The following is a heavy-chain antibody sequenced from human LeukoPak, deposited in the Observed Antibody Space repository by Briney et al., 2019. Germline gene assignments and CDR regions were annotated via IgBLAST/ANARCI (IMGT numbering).Heavy chain of an antibody. J-gene: IGHJ4*02. Sequence: GGFLRLSCAASGFTFSNAWMSWVRQAPGKGLEWVGRIKSKTDGGTTDYAAPVKGRFTISRDDSKNTLYLQMNSLKTEDTAVYYCTTPRKVGATQFDYWGQGTLVTVSS. D-gene: IGHD1-26*01. V-gene: IGHV3-15*01. CDR2: IKSKTDGGTT. CDR1: GFTFSNAW. CDR3: TTPRKVGATQFDY.